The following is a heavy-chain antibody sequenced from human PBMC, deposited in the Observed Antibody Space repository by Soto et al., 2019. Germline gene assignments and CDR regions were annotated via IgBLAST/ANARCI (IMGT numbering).Heavy chain of an antibody. J-gene: IGHJ4*02. D-gene: IGHD2-2*02. CDR3: AKDRAGCTSTSCYRIDY. CDR2: ISYDGSEK. Sequence: GGSLRLSCAASGFTLRSHAMHWVRQAPGKGLEWVALISYDGSEKNYADSVKGRFTISRDNSKNTLDLQMTSLRAEDTAVYYCAKDRAGCTSTSCYRIDYWGLGTLVTVSS. V-gene: IGHV3-30-3*01. CDR1: GFTLRSHA.